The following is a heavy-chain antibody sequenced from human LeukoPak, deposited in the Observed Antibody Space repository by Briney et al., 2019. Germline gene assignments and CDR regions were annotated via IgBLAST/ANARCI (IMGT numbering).Heavy chain of an antibody. Sequence: SETLSLTCTVSGGSISSYYWSWIRQPPGKGLEWVGYIYYSGSTNYNPSLKSRVTISVDTSKSQFSLKLSSVTAADTAVYYCARLQRVGNSGYYFDYWGQGTLVTVSS. D-gene: IGHD3-22*01. CDR3: ARLQRVGNSGYYFDY. J-gene: IGHJ4*02. CDR2: IYYSGST. CDR1: GGSISSYY. V-gene: IGHV4-59*08.